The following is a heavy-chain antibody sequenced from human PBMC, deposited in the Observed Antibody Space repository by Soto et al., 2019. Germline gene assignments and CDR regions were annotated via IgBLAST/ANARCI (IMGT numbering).Heavy chain of an antibody. J-gene: IGHJ6*02. CDR1: GGAFSSYA. D-gene: IGHD3-10*01. V-gene: IGHV1-69*12. Sequence: QVQLVQSGAEVKKPGSSVKVSCKASGGAFSSYAISWVRQAPGQGLEWMGGIIPIFGTANYAQKFQGRVTITADESTSTAYMELSSLRSEDTAVYYCARDWAMVRGVIGGMDVWGQGTTVTVSS. CDR3: ARDWAMVRGVIGGMDV. CDR2: IIPIFGTA.